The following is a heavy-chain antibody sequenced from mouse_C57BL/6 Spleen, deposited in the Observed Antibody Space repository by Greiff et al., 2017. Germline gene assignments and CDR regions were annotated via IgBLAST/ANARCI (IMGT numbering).Heavy chain of an antibody. D-gene: IGHD2-1*01. CDR2: IDPSDSYT. CDR1: GYTFTSYW. V-gene: IGHV1-69*01. J-gene: IGHJ2*01. CDR3: ARTGGNYGEDY. Sequence: QVQLQQPGAELVMPGASVKLSCKASGYTFTSYWMHWVKQRPGQGLEWIGEIDPSDSYTNYNQKFTGKSTLTVAKSSSTAYMPLSSLTSEDSAVEYCARTGGNYGEDYWGQGTTLTVSS.